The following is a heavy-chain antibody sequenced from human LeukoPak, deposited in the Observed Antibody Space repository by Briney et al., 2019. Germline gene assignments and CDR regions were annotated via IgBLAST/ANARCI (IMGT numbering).Heavy chain of an antibody. V-gene: IGHV3-30*18. Sequence: GGSLRLSCAASGFTFSSYGMHWVRQAPGKGLEWVAVISYDGSNKYYADSVKGRFTISRDNSKNTLYLQMNSLRAEDTAVYYCAKGYDILTGYVDYWGQGTLVTVSS. D-gene: IGHD3-9*01. CDR1: GFTFSSYG. CDR2: ISYDGSNK. CDR3: AKGYDILTGYVDY. J-gene: IGHJ4*02.